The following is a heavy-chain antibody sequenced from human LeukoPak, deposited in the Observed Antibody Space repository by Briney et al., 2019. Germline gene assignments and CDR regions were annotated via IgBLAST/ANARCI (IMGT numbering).Heavy chain of an antibody. Sequence: GGSLRLSCVASGFTFSSYAMSWVRQAPGKGLEWVSVISTSGGSTYYADSVKGRFTISRDDSKNTLYLQMNSLRAEDTAVYHCARAGQNNWFDPWGQGTLVTVSS. J-gene: IGHJ5*02. CDR1: GFTFSSYA. CDR2: ISTSGGST. CDR3: ARAGQNNWFDP. V-gene: IGHV3-23*01.